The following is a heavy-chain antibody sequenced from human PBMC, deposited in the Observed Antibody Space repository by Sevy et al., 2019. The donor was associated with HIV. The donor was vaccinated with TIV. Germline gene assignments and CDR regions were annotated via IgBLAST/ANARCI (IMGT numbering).Heavy chain of an antibody. Sequence: SETLSLTCTVSGGSISSYYWTWIRQPPEKGLEWIGCMYDSGSTNYNPSPKSRVTISVDTSKNQLSLKLSSVTAADTAVYYCASGSGELVSWGQGTLVTVSS. D-gene: IGHD1-26*01. CDR2: MYDSGST. CDR3: ASGSGELVS. CDR1: GGSISSYY. J-gene: IGHJ5*02. V-gene: IGHV4-59*01.